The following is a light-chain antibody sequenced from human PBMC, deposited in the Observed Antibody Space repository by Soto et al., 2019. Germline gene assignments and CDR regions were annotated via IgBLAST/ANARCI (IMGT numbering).Light chain of an antibody. J-gene: IGKJ2*01. CDR1: YDISSS. Sequence: DIQLTQSPSFLSASVEDRVTISCRASYDISSSLAWYQQEPGKHPKLLIYDSSTLQTGVPSRFTGSGSGRKFTLTISGLQFGDFATYFCQQLSQYPYTFGQGTKLEI. V-gene: IGKV1-9*01. CDR2: DSS. CDR3: QQLSQYPYT.